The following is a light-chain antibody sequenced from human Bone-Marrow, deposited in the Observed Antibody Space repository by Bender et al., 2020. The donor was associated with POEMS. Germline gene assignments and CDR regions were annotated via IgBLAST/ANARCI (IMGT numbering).Light chain of an antibody. CDR1: SSDIGYSDH. CDR2: DVT. V-gene: IGLV2-14*03. Sequence: QTALTQPASVSGAPGQSITISCIGASSDIGYSDHVSWYQQHPGKAPKVMIYDVTKRSSGVPDRFSGSKSGNTASLTISGLQSDDEAIYFCVAWDASLNGWVFGGGTKLTVL. J-gene: IGLJ3*02. CDR3: VAWDASLNGWV.